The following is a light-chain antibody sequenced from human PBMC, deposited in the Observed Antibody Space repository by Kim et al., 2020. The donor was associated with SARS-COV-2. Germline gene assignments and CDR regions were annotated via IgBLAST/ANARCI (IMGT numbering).Light chain of an antibody. J-gene: IGLJ3*02. CDR2: DVI. CDR3: SSYTSSSTWV. CDR1: SGDVGGYNY. Sequence: QSITISCTGTSGDVGGYNYVSWYQQHPGKAPKLMIYDVINRPSGVSNRFSGSKSGNTASLTISGLQAEDEADYYCSSYTSSSTWVFGGGTQLTVL. V-gene: IGLV2-14*03.